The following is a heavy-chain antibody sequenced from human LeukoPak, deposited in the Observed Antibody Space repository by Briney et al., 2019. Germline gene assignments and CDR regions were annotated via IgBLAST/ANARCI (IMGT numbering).Heavy chain of an antibody. D-gene: IGHD3-16*01. CDR1: GGSINRGGFY. CDR3: ARIDADLYAFGY. Sequence: PSETLSLTCNVSGGSINRGGFYWAWVRQPPGKGLEWIGSIYYSGITYSNPSLESRVTNSIDKSKNQFSLKLRSVTAADTAVYYCARIDADLYAFGYWGQGTLVTVSS. J-gene: IGHJ4*02. CDR2: IYYSGIT. V-gene: IGHV4-39*07.